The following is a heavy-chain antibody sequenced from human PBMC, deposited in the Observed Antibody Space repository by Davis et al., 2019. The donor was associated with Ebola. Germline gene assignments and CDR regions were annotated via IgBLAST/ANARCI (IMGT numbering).Heavy chain of an antibody. V-gene: IGHV3-23*01. CDR1: GFVFRNYV. D-gene: IGHD1-26*01. CDR3: AKDTSNVWFDV. CDR2: LGTSADT. Sequence: GGSLRLSCAASGFVFRNYVMSWVRQAPGKGLEWVSTLGTSADTYYADSVKGRFTISRDNSMNTLHLQMNSLRVEDTAIYYCAKDTSNVWFDVWGQGTMVTVSS. J-gene: IGHJ3*01.